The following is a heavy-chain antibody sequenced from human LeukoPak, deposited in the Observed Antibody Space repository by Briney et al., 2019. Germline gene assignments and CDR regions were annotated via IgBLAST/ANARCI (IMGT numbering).Heavy chain of an antibody. CDR2: IYYSGST. Sequence: LRLSCAASGFTFSSYAMSWVRQPPGKGLEWIGYIYYSGSTYYNPSLKSRVTISVDTSKNQFSLKLSSVTAADTAVYYCARELSSTNVDYWGQGTLVTVSS. J-gene: IGHJ4*02. V-gene: IGHV4-30-4*08. D-gene: IGHD2-2*01. CDR3: ARELSSTNVDY. CDR1: GFTFSSYA.